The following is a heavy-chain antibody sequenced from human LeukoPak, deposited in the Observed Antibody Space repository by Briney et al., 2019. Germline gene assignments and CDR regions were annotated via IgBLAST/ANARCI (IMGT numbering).Heavy chain of an antibody. CDR3: AGVSKYYDSSRLSIHHCDQ. CDR1: GFTFSKYA. V-gene: IGHV3-23*01. D-gene: IGHD3-22*01. J-gene: IGHJ4*02. Sequence: GGPLRLSCAASGFTFSKYAMSWVRQAPGKGREYVSDICGSGGGIYSAHSVKGRFTISRDISKNTLYLQMNSLRAEDTALYYCAGVSKYYDSSRLSIHHCDQWGLGTVVTVSS. CDR2: ICGSGGGI.